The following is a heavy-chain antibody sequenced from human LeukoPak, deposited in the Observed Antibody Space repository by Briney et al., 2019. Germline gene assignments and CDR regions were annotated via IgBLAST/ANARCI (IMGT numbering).Heavy chain of an antibody. J-gene: IGHJ4*02. D-gene: IGHD2-15*01. V-gene: IGHV1-2*02. CDR3: ARASVENTLRIDDY. CDR2: INPYSGDT. Sequence: ASVKVSCKASGYTFTYYYMHWVRQAPGQGLEWMGWINPYSGDTNYAQKFQGRVTMTRDTSITTAYMDLSRLKSDDTAVCYCARASVENTLRIDDYWGQGTPVTVSS. CDR1: GYTFTYYY.